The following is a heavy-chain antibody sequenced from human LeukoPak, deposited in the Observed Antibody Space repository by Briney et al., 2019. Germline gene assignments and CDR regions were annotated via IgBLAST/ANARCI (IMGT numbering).Heavy chain of an antibody. CDR1: GGSISSYY. CDR2: INHSGST. CDR3: ARARGYSYGYDAFDI. J-gene: IGHJ3*02. D-gene: IGHD5-18*01. V-gene: IGHV4-34*01. Sequence: SETLSLTCTVSGGSISSYYWSWIRQPPGKGLEWIGEINHSGSTNYNPSLKSRVTISVDTSKNQFSLKLSSVTAADTAVYYCARARGYSYGYDAFDIWGQGTMGTVSS.